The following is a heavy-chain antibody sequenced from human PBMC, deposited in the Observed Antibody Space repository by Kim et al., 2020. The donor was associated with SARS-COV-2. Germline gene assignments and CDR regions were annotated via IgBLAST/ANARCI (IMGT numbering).Heavy chain of an antibody. CDR2: ISYDGSNK. CDR3: AKDQGGPGLAVAGPGLY. CDR1: GFTFSSYG. D-gene: IGHD6-19*01. V-gene: IGHV3-30*18. J-gene: IGHJ4*02. Sequence: GGSLRLSCAASGFTFSSYGMHWVRQAPGKGLEWVAVISYDGSNKYYADSVKGRFTISRDNSKNTLYLQMNSLRAEDTAVYYCAKDQGGPGLAVAGPGLYWGQGTLVTVSS.